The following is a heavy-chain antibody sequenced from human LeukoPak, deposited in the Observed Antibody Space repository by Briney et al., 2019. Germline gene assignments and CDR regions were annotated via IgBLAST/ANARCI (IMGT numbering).Heavy chain of an antibody. CDR3: ARDVYGMDV. Sequence: GGSLRLSCAASGFTFSSYELNWVRQAPGKGLEWVSYISSSGSTIYYADSVKGRFTISRDNAKNSLYLQMNSLRAEDTAVYYCARDVYGMDVWGQGTTVTVSS. J-gene: IGHJ6*02. V-gene: IGHV3-48*03. CDR1: GFTFSSYE. CDR2: ISSSGSTI.